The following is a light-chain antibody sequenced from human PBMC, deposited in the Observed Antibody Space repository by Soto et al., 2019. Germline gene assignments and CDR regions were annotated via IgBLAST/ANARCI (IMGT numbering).Light chain of an antibody. J-gene: IGLJ3*02. V-gene: IGLV2-14*01. Sequence: QSALTQPASVSGSPGQSITISCTGTSSDVGGYNYVSWYQLSPGKAPKLMIYEVSNRPSGVSYRFTGSKSLDTASLTISGLQAEDEADYYCSSYTRGSSLWVFGGGTKVTVL. CDR3: SSYTRGSSLWV. CDR2: EVS. CDR1: SSDVGGYNY.